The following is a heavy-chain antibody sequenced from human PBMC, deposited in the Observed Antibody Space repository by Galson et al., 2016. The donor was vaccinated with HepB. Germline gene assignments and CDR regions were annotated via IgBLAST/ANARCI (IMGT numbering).Heavy chain of an antibody. CDR2: IFSSGST. Sequence: SLRLSCAASGFTFSSYSMNWVRQAPGKGLQWVSVIFSSGSTYYADSVKGRFTISRDNAKNSLYLQMNSLRAEDTAVYYCARRRGSGSHDYWGQGTLVTVSS. CDR3: ARRRGSGSHDY. J-gene: IGHJ4*02. V-gene: IGHV3-53*01. D-gene: IGHD3-10*01. CDR1: GFTFSSYS.